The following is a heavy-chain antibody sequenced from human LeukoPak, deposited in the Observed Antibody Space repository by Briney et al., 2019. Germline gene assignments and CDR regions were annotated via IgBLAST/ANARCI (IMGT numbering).Heavy chain of an antibody. D-gene: IGHD6-13*01. CDR2: INLDGSER. CDR3: GRVIAGAIDY. Sequence: GGSLRLSCAASGFTFSGHSMTWVRQAPGKGLEWVANINLDGSERFYVDFVKGRFTISRDNAVNSMYLQMNSLRAEDTAVYYCGRVIAGAIDYWGQGTLVTVSS. CDR1: GFTFSGHS. J-gene: IGHJ4*02. V-gene: IGHV3-7*01.